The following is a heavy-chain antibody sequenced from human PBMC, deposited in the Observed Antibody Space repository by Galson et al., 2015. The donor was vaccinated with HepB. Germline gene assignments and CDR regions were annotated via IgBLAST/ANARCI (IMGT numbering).Heavy chain of an antibody. Sequence: SLRLSCAASGFTFSSNSMNWVRQAPGKGLEWISYIYGSSSTMYYADSVKGRFTISRDNAKNSLYLQMNSLRAEDTAVYYCARGGSNYFDYWGQGILVTVSS. CDR2: IYGSSSTM. CDR3: ARGGSNYFDY. J-gene: IGHJ4*02. D-gene: IGHD3-10*01. CDR1: GFTFSSNS. V-gene: IGHV3-48*04.